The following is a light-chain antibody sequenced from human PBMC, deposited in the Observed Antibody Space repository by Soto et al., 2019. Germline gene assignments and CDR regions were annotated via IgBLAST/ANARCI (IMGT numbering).Light chain of an antibody. CDR3: SSFKV. Sequence: QSVLTQPASVSGSPGQSITISCTGTSSDVGGYNYVSWYQQHPGKAPKLMIYDVSNRPSGVSNRFAGSKSGNTASLTISGLQAEDEADYYRSSFKVFGTGTKVTVL. CDR2: DVS. V-gene: IGLV2-14*03. J-gene: IGLJ1*01. CDR1: SSDVGGYNY.